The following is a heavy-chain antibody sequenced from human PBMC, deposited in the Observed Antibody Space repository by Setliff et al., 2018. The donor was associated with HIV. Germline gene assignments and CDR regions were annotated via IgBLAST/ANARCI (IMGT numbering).Heavy chain of an antibody. CDR1: GVSISSGSYY. J-gene: IGHJ4*01. D-gene: IGHD6-13*01. CDR2: ISAAGTI. Sequence: PSETLSLTCTVSGVSISSGSYYWSWIRQPAGKRLEFIGRISAAGTINYNPSLRSRVTLPVDTSENQFSLTVNSVTAADTAMYFCARDEGRATGSWWDQSASWYLDYWGHGILVTVSS. CDR3: ARDEGRATGSWWDQSASWYLDY. V-gene: IGHV4-61*02.